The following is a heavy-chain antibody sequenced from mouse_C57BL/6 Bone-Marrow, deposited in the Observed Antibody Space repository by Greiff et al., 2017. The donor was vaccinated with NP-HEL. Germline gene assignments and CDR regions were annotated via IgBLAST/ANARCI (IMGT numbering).Heavy chain of an antibody. V-gene: IGHV1-19*01. CDR2: INPYNGGT. D-gene: IGHD1-1*01. CDR3: AIKSTVVDY. CDR1: GYTFTDYY. Sequence: VQLQQSGPVLVKPGASVKMSCKASGYTFTDYYMNWVKQSHGKSLEWIGVINPYNGGTSYNQKFKGKATLTVDKSSSTAYMELNSLTSEDSAVYYCAIKSTVVDYWGQGTTLTVSS. J-gene: IGHJ2*01.